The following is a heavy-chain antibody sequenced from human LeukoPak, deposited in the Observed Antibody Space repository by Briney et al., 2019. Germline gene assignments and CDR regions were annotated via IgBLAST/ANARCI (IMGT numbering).Heavy chain of an antibody. CDR1: RFTVSSNY. CDR2: IYSGGST. CDR3: AKFPDCSSTSCYEYFQH. Sequence: GGSLRLSCAASRFTVSSNYMSWVRQAPGKGLEWVSVIYSGGSTYYADSVKGRFTISRDNSKNTLYLQMNSLGAEDTAVYYCAKFPDCSSTSCYEYFQHWGRGTLVTVSS. V-gene: IGHV3-53*01. D-gene: IGHD2-2*01. J-gene: IGHJ1*01.